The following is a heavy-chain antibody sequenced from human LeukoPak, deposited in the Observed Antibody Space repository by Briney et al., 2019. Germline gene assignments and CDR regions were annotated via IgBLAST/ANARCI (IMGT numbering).Heavy chain of an antibody. V-gene: IGHV3-74*01. CDR3: ARVRGDVIRSFDP. CDR1: GFTFSSYW. Sequence: GGTLRLSCAASGFTFSSYWMHWVRQAPGKGLVWVSRINSDGSSTSYADSVKGQFTISKTNAKNQLYLQLKSLRAEDTAVYCCARVRGDVIRSFDPWGQGTLVTVSS. D-gene: IGHD2-21*02. J-gene: IGHJ5*02. CDR2: INSDGSST.